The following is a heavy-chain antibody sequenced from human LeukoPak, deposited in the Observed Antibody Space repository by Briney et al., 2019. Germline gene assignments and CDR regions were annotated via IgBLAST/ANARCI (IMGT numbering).Heavy chain of an antibody. V-gene: IGHV3-15*01. D-gene: IGHD5-18*01. Sequence: GGSLRLSCAASGFTFSNAWMSWGRQAPGKGLEWVGRIKSKTDGGTTDYAAPVKGRFTISRDDSKNTLYLQMNSLKTEDTAVYYCTTGTAMVPFDYWGQGTLVTVSS. CDR3: TTGTAMVPFDY. J-gene: IGHJ4*02. CDR1: GFTFSNAW. CDR2: IKSKTDGGTT.